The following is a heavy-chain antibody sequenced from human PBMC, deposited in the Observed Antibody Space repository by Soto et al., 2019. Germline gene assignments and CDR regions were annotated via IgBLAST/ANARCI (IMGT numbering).Heavy chain of an antibody. CDR3: ARWVVPAAMAKYRAFDI. Sequence: EVQLLESGGGLVQPGGSLRLSCAASGFTFSSYAMSWVRQAPGKGLEWVSAISGSGGSTYYADSVKGRFTISRDNSKNTLYLQMNSLRAEDTAVYYCARWVVPAAMAKYRAFDIWGQGTMVTVSS. D-gene: IGHD2-2*01. CDR2: ISGSGGST. CDR1: GFTFSSYA. V-gene: IGHV3-23*01. J-gene: IGHJ3*02.